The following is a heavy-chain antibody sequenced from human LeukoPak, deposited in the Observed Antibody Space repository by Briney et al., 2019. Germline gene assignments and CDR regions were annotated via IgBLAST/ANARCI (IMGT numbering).Heavy chain of an antibody. CDR3: ATDYNYSGLGH. J-gene: IGHJ4*02. CDR1: GDSFGSSSFY. Sequence: SETLSLTCTVAGDSFGSSSFYWGWIRQPPGKGLEWIGSFFYGGGTYYSPSLKSRVSISIDTSKRQFSLRLTSVTAADTAVYYCATDYNYSGLGHWGQGTLVTVSS. D-gene: IGHD5-24*01. CDR2: FFYGGGT. V-gene: IGHV4-39*07.